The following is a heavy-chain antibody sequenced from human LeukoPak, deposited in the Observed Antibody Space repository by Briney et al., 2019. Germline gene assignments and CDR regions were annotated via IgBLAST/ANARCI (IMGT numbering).Heavy chain of an antibody. CDR1: GFTFSSYA. Sequence: GGSLRLSCSASGFTFSSYAMHWVCQAPGKGLEYVSAISSNGGSTYYADSVKGRFTISRDNSKNTLYLQMSSLRAEDTAVYYCVKDLDSLWRGGFDYWGQGTLVTVSS. V-gene: IGHV3-64D*06. CDR3: VKDLDSLWRGGFDY. D-gene: IGHD3-10*01. CDR2: ISSNGGST. J-gene: IGHJ4*02.